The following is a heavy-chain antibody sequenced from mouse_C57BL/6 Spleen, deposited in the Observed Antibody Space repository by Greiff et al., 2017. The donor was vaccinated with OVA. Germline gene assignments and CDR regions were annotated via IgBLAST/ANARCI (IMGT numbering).Heavy chain of an antibody. CDR1: GYTFTGYW. Sequence: QVQLKESGAELMKPGASVKLSCKATGYTFTGYWIEWVKQRPGQGLEWIGEILTGSGSNTYNEKLKGKATFTADTYSNTSYMQLSSLTTEDAAIYYCARRGSSWGFDYWGQGTTLTVSS. CDR2: ILTGSGSN. J-gene: IGHJ2*01. V-gene: IGHV1-9*01. CDR3: ARRGSSWGFDY. D-gene: IGHD1-1*01.